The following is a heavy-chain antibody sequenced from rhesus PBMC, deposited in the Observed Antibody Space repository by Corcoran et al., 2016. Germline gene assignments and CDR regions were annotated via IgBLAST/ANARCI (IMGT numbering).Heavy chain of an antibody. V-gene: IGHV4-93*01. CDR3: AAKNIWTGYYFDY. D-gene: IGHD3-3*01. CDR1: GGALSRSNW. CDR2: IYGSGGST. J-gene: IGHJ4*01. Sequence: QVQLQESGPAVVKPSETLSLTCAVSGGALSRSNWWSWMRQPPGTGLEWIGGIYGSGGSTEYTPSLKSRVTISKDTSKNQFSLKLSSVTAADTAVYYCAAKNIWTGYYFDYWGQGVLVTVSS.